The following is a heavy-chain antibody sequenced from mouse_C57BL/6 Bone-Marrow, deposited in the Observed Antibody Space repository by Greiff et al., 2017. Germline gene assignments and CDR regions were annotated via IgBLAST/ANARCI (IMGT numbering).Heavy chain of an antibody. CDR2: LDPSDSYP. CDR3: ARDDYGYFDY. J-gene: IGHJ2*01. CDR1: GYTFTSYW. Sequence: QVQLKQPGAELVKPGASVKLSCKASGYTFTSYWMQWVKQRPGQGLEWIGELDPSDSYPNYNQKFKGKATLTVDTSSSTAYLQLSSLTSADSAVSFCARDDYGYFDYWGQGTTLTVSS. D-gene: IGHD2-4*01. V-gene: IGHV1-50*01.